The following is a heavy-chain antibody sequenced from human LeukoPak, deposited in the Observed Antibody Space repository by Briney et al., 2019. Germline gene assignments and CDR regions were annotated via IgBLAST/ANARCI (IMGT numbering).Heavy chain of an antibody. CDR1: GGSFSGYY. Sequence: SETLSLTCAVYGGSFSGYYWSWIRQPPGKGLEWIGEINHSGSTNYNPSLKSRVTISVDTSKNQFSLKLSSVTAADTAVYYCARGSIAAAGDYYYYYGMDVWGQGTTVTVSS. J-gene: IGHJ6*02. CDR2: INHSGST. CDR3: ARGSIAAAGDYYYYYGMDV. D-gene: IGHD6-13*01. V-gene: IGHV4-34*01.